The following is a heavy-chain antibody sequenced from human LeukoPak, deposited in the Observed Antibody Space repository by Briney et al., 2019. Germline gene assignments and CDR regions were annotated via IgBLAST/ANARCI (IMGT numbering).Heavy chain of an antibody. Sequence: GGSLRLSCAASGFTFNNYAMSWVRQAPGKGLEWVAVISYDGSNKYYADSVKGRFTISRDNSKNTLYLQMNSLRAEDTAVYYCARDQGYCSSTSCYALYYFDYWGQGTLVTVSS. CDR1: GFTFNNYA. D-gene: IGHD2-2*01. CDR2: ISYDGSNK. J-gene: IGHJ4*02. CDR3: ARDQGYCSSTSCYALYYFDY. V-gene: IGHV3-30-3*01.